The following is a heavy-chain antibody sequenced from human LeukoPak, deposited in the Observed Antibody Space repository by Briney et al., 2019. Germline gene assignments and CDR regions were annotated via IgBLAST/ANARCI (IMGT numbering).Heavy chain of an antibody. J-gene: IGHJ3*01. D-gene: IGHD1-1*01. CDR1: GGSIRSGSYY. CDR2: MYYTGST. V-gene: IGHV4-39*01. Sequence: SETLSLTCTVSGGSIRSGSYYWGWIRQPPGKGLEWIASMYYTGSTHYNPSLKSRVTISVDTSKNQLSLKLSSVTAADTAVYYCARQGERCYGDAFDLWGQGTMVTVSA. CDR3: ARQGERCYGDAFDL.